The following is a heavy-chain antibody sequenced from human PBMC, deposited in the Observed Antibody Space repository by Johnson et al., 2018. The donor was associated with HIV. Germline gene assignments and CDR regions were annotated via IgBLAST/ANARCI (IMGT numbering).Heavy chain of an antibody. D-gene: IGHD1-26*01. CDR2: ITGSGGST. Sequence: VQLVESGGGLVQPGGSLRLSCAASAFTFSSYAMSWVRQAPGKGLEWVSIITGSGGSTYYADSVKGRFTISRDNSENTLYLQMNSLRAEDTAVYYCATFGGGSFHAFDIWGQGTMVTVSS. CDR3: ATFGGGSFHAFDI. V-gene: IGHV3-23*04. CDR1: AFTFSSYA. J-gene: IGHJ3*02.